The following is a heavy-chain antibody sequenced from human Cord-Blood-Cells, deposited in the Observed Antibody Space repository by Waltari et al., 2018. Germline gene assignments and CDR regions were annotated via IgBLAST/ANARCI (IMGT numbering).Heavy chain of an antibody. CDR1: GGSFSRNL. D-gene: IGHD7-27*01. CDR3: ASRTGEAGDWYFDL. J-gene: IGHJ2*01. V-gene: IGHV1-69*12. CDR2: IIPIFGTA. Sequence: QFQPVPSGAEVKKPCFSVQFSCKDSGGSFSRNLLIRMRQPPRQGLEWMGGIIPIFGTANYAQKFQGRVTITADESTSTAYMELSSLRSEDTAVYYCASRTGEAGDWYFDLWGRGTLVTVSS.